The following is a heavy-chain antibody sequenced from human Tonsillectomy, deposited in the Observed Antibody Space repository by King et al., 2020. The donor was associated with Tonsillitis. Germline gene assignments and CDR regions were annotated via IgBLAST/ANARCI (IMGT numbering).Heavy chain of an antibody. J-gene: IGHJ4*02. Sequence: VQLVESGSELKKPGASVKVSCKASGYTFTSYAMXWMRXXPGQGLXXXXXXXXXXXXXXXXXXXTXXFVFSLDTXXSTAYLQISXLKAEDTAVYYCARVSAAAGIYYFDYWGQGTLVTVSS. D-gene: IGHD6-13*01. V-gene: IGHV7-4-1*02. CDR3: ARVSAAAGIYYFDY. CDR1: GYTFTSYA. CDR2: XXXXXXXX.